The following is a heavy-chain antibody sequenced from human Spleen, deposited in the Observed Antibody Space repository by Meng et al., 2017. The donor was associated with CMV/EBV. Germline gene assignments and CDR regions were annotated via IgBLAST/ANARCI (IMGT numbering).Heavy chain of an antibody. CDR2: ISGST. V-gene: IGHV3-23*01. Sequence: GGSLRLSCVASGFTFSNYAMAWVRQVPGKGLDWVSGISGSTYYADSVKGRFTIWRDNSKNTLFLQMNSLGAEDTALYYCAKDYCTSDRCYMRGFDSWARERWSPSPQ. CDR3: AKDYCTSDRCYMRGFDS. CDR1: GFTFSNYA. D-gene: IGHD2-2*02. J-gene: IGHJ4*02.